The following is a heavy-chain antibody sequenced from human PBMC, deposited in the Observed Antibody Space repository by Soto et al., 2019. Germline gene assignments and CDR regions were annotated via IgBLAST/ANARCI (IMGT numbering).Heavy chain of an antibody. D-gene: IGHD1-7*01. V-gene: IGHV3-9*01. J-gene: IGHJ4*02. CDR1: GFTFDDYA. CDR3: ARTLELLYYFDY. CDR2: ISWNSGSI. Sequence: GGSLRLSCAASGFTFDDYAMHWVRQAPGKGLEWVSGISWNSGSIGYADSVKGRFTISRDNAKNSLYLQMNSLRAEDTALYYCARTLELLYYFDYWGQGTLVTVSS.